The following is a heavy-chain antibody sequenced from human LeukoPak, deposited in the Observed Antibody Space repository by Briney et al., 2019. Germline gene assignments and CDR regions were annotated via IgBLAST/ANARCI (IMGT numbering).Heavy chain of an antibody. CDR3: ARDYQQWLVGNEFDY. CDR2: IYYSGST. Sequence: SETLSLTCTVSGGSISSYYWSWIRQPPGKGLEWIGYIYYSGSTNYNPSLKSRVTISVDTSKNQFSLKLSSVTAADTAVYYCARDYQQWLVGNEFDYWGQGTLVTVSS. J-gene: IGHJ4*02. V-gene: IGHV4-59*12. D-gene: IGHD6-19*01. CDR1: GGSISSYY.